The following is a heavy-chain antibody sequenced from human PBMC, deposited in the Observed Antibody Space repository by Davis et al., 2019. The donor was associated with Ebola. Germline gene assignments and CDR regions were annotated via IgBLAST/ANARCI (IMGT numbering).Heavy chain of an antibody. CDR3: ARASTVTPFDY. V-gene: IGHV4-31*03. CDR2: IYYSGST. J-gene: IGHJ4*02. D-gene: IGHD4-11*01. CDR1: GGSISSGGYY. Sequence: LRLSCTVSGGSISSGGYYWSWIRQHPGKGLEWIGYIYYSGSTNYNPSLKSRVTISVDTSKNQFSLKLSSVTAADTAVYYCARASTVTPFDYWGQGTLVTVSS.